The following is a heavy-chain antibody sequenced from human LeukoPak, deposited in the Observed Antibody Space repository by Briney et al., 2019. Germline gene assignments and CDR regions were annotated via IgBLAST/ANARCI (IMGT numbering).Heavy chain of an antibody. CDR3: ARGRAAGDNWFDP. J-gene: IGHJ5*02. CDR1: GGSISSYY. Sequence: SETLSLTCTVSGGSISSYYWSWIRQPPGKGLEWIGEINHSGSTNYNPSLKSRVTISVDTSKNQFSLKLSSVTAADTAVYYCARGRAAGDNWFDPWGQGTLVTVSS. D-gene: IGHD6-13*01. V-gene: IGHV4-34*01. CDR2: INHSGST.